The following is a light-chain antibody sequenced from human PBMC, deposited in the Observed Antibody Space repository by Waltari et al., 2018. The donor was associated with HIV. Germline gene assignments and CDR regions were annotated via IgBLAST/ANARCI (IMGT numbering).Light chain of an antibody. J-gene: IGLJ3*02. CDR3: EAWDDSVTGPV. CDR2: GHH. CDR1: SSNFATTA. Sequence: QSVLTQPPSASGAPGQRVTLSCSGNSSNFATTAVIWYQQLPGPAPKLLPSGHHQRPPAIPHRFSGSTSATSASLVSSDLHSDDEGTYYCEAWDDSVTGPVFGGGTKLTVL. V-gene: IGLV1-44*01.